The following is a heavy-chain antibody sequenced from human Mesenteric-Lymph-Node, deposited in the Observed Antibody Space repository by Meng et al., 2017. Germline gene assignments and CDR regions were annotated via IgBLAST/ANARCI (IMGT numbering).Heavy chain of an antibody. CDR3: ARSVGGYYYDSSGYYYDY. V-gene: IGHV3-53*01. D-gene: IGHD3-22*01. J-gene: IGHJ4*02. CDR2: IYSGGNT. Sequence: GESLKISCAASGFTVSSNYMSWVRQAPGKGLEWVSVIYSGGNTYYADSVKGRFTISRDNAKNSLYLQMNSLRAEDTAVYYCARSVGGYYYDSSGYYYDYWGQGTLVTVSS. CDR1: GFTVSSNY.